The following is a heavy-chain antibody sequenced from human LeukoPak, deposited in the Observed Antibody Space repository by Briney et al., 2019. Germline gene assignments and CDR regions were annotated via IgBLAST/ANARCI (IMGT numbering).Heavy chain of an antibody. CDR1: GFTFDDYG. D-gene: IGHD2-2*01. J-gene: IGHJ5*02. Sequence: GGSLRLSCAASGFTFDDYGMSWVRQAPGKGLEWVSGINWNGGSTGYADSVKGRFTISRDNAKNSLYLQMNSLRAEDTALYHCARDRSSTSSPNWFDPWGQGTLVTVSS. CDR2: INWNGGST. CDR3: ARDRSSTSSPNWFDP. V-gene: IGHV3-20*01.